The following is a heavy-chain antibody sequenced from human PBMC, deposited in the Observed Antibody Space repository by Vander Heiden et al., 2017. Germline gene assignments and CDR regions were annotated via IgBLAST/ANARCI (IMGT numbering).Heavy chain of an antibody. CDR3: ARGSITICGVGLYYFDY. CDR1: GFTFSSYS. Sequence: EVQLVESGGGLVKPGGSLRLSCAASGFTFSSYSMNWVRQAPGKGLEWVSSISSSSSYIYYADSVKGRFTISRDNAKNSLYLQMNSLRAEDTAVYYCARGSITICGVGLYYFDYWCQVTLVTVSS. CDR2: ISSSSSYI. J-gene: IGHJ4*02. D-gene: IGHD3-3*01. V-gene: IGHV3-21*01.